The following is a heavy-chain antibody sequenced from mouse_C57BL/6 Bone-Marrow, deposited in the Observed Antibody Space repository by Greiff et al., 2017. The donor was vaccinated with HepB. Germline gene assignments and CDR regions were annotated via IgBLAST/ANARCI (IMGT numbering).Heavy chain of an antibody. J-gene: IGHJ2*01. CDR2: IYPGDGDT. V-gene: IGHV1-82*01. CDR3: ASQTGTTWFAY. Sequence: QVQLKESGPELVKPGASVKISCKASGYAFSSSWMNWVKQRPGKGLEWIGRIYPGDGDTNYNGKFKGKATLTADKSSSTAYMQLSSLTSEDSAVYFCASQTGTTWFAYWGQGTTLTVSS. CDR1: GYAFSSSW. D-gene: IGHD4-1*01.